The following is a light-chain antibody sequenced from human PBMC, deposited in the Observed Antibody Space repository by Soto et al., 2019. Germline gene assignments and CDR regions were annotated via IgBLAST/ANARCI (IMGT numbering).Light chain of an antibody. J-gene: IGKJ3*01. CDR1: QSVDSY. CDR3: QQRSNWPPPFT. V-gene: IGKV3-11*01. Sequence: EIVLTQSPATLSLSPGERATLSCRASQSVDSYLAWYQQKPGPAPRLLVYDASNRATGIPARFSGSGSWTDFTLTISSLEPEDFAVYYCQQRSNWPPPFTFGPGTKVDIK. CDR2: DAS.